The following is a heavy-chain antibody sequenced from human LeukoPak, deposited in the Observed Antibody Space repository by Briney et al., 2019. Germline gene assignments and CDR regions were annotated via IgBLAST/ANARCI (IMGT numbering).Heavy chain of an antibody. CDR1: DGSVSGDI. Sequence: SETLSLTCAVSDGSVSGDIWTWIRQPPGKGLEWVGEINPSGRPNYNPSLKSRVTISVDISKNVCSLKLTSVTAVDTAVYYCVQSTDQYFYGMDVWGQGTSVTVSS. CDR2: INPSGRP. D-gene: IGHD2-2*01. J-gene: IGHJ6*02. V-gene: IGHV4-34*01. CDR3: VQSTDQYFYGMDV.